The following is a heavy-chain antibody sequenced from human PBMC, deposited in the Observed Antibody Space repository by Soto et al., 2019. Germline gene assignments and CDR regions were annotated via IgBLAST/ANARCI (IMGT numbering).Heavy chain of an antibody. Sequence: SETLSLTCTVSGGSITSDYSCWSWIRQPPGEGLEWIGHIFDSGTTYTNPSLRSQVAISLDTSKNHFSLTLSSVTAADTAVYYCARGPSGDKFNYWGLVALVTVS. V-gene: IGHV4-30-4*01. CDR2: IFDSGTT. CDR3: ARGPSGDKFNY. D-gene: IGHD2-21*02. J-gene: IGHJ4*02. CDR1: GGSITSDYSC.